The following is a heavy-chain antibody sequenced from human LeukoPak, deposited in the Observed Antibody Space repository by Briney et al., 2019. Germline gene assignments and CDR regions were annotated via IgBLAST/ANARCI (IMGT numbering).Heavy chain of an antibody. Sequence: GGSLRLSCAASGFIFSYFAMHWVRQAPGKGLEWVASISYDGRNKYYADSVKGRFTISRDSSKDTLYLQMNSLGPEDTAVYYCAREPGNSGCTYFDYWGQGTLVTVSS. J-gene: IGHJ4*02. CDR1: GFIFSYFA. D-gene: IGHD2-15*01. CDR2: ISYDGRNK. CDR3: AREPGNSGCTYFDY. V-gene: IGHV3-30*01.